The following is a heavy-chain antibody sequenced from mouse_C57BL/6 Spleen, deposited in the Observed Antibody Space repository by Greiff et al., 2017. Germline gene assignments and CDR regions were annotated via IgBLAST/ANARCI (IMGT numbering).Heavy chain of an antibody. D-gene: IGHD1-1*01. CDR1: GFSFNTYA. CDR3: VSHLLLRSYYAMDY. J-gene: IGHJ4*01. Sequence: EAGGGLVQPKGSLKLSCAASGFSFNTYAMNWVRQAPGKGLEWVARIRSKSNNYATYYADSVKDRFTISRDDSESMLYLQMNNLKTEDTAMYYCVSHLLLRSYYAMDYWGQGTSVTVSS. V-gene: IGHV10-1*01. CDR2: IRSKSNNYAT.